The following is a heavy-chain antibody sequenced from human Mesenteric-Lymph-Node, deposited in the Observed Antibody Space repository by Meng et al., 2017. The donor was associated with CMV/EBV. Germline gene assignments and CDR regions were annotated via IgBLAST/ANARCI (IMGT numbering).Heavy chain of an antibody. Sequence: SETLSLTCTVSGDSSNTHSWSWIRQSPAKGLEWIGYIDNSGSTDYNPSLKSRVTISRDTSKNQFSLKLSSVTAADTAVYYCARDLSRYRRVLDYWGQGTLVTVSS. J-gene: IGHJ4*02. CDR1: GDSSNTHS. V-gene: IGHV4-59*11. D-gene: IGHD1-1*01. CDR3: ARDLSRYRRVLDY. CDR2: IDNSGST.